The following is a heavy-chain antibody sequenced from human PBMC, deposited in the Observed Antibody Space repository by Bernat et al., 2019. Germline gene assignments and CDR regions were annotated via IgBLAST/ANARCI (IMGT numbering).Heavy chain of an antibody. Sequence: QLQLQESGSGLVKPSQTLSLTCAVSGGSISSGGYSWSWIRQPPGKGLEWIGYIYHSGSTYYNPSLKSRVTISVDRSKNQFSLKLSSMTAADTAVYYCARDYCTNGVCYGGFDYWGQGTLVTVSS. V-gene: IGHV4-30-2*01. D-gene: IGHD2-8*01. CDR2: IYHSGST. CDR1: GGSISSGGYS. CDR3: ARDYCTNGVCYGGFDY. J-gene: IGHJ4*02.